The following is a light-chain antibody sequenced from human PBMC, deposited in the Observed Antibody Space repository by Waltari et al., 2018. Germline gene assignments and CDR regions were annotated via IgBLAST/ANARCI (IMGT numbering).Light chain of an antibody. J-gene: IGLJ2*01. CDR1: SSDDGGYNY. Sequence: QSALTQPASVSGSPGQSITISCTGISSDDGGYNYVSWYQQHPGKAPKVMIYDVGYRPSGVSSRFSGSKSGNTASLTISGLQAEDEADYYCTSYASSSTLVFGGGTKLTVL. V-gene: IGLV2-14*03. CDR2: DVG. CDR3: TSYASSSTLV.